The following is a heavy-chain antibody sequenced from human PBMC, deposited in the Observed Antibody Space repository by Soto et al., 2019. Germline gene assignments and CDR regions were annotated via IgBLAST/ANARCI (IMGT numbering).Heavy chain of an antibody. J-gene: IGHJ4*02. CDR2: IYYSGST. D-gene: IGHD3-10*01. CDR3: ARQGEGLLWFGELRGDFDY. Sequence: QLQLQESGPGLVKPSETLSLTCTVSGGSISSSSYYWGWIRQPPGKGLEWIGSIYYSGSTYYNPSLKSRVTISVDTSKNQFSLKLSSVTAADTAVYYCARQGEGLLWFGELRGDFDYWGQGTLVTVSS. CDR1: GGSISSSSYY. V-gene: IGHV4-39*01.